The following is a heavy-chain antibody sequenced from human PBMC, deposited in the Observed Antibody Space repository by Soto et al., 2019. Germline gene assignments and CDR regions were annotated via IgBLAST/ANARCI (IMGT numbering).Heavy chain of an antibody. CDR1: GDTFTTNS. CDR3: ARGLLYATTDFDY. J-gene: IGHJ4*02. CDR2: IIPVVGTT. D-gene: IGHD2-8*01. V-gene: IGHV1-69*06. Sequence: QVQLVQSGAEVKKPGSSVKVSCKASGDTFTTNSLNWVRQAPGQGLEWMGGIIPVVGTTKYAQKYQDRVTITGDKSTNKAYMELSSLRSDDTAVYYCARGLLYATTDFDYWGQGTPVTVSS.